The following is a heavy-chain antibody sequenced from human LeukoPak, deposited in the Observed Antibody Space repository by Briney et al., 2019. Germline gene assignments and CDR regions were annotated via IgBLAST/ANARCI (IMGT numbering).Heavy chain of an antibody. Sequence: SETLSLTCTVSGGSVSSGSYYWSWIRQPPGKGLEWIGYIYYSGSTNYNPSLKSRVTISVDTSKNQFSLKLSSVTAADTAVYYCARGARKDGYSFDYWGQGTLVTVSS. V-gene: IGHV4-61*01. CDR2: IYYSGST. CDR3: ARGARKDGYSFDY. CDR1: GGSVSSGSYY. J-gene: IGHJ4*02. D-gene: IGHD5-24*01.